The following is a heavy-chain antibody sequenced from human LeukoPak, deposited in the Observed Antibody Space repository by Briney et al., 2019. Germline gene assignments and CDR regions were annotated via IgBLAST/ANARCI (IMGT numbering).Heavy chain of an antibody. J-gene: IGHJ6*03. CDR1: GFTFSSYN. CDR3: ARDPYSGSYGNYYYYFMDV. V-gene: IGHV3-21*01. D-gene: IGHD1-26*01. Sequence: GGSLRLSCAASGFTFSSYNMNWVRQAPGKGLEWVSSITSGSSYIYYADSEKGRFTISRDNAKNSLYLQMNSLRAEDTAVYYCARDPYSGSYGNYYYYFMDVWGKGTTVTISS. CDR2: ITSGSSYI.